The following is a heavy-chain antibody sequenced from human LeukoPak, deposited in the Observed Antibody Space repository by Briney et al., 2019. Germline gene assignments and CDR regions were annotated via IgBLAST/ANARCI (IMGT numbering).Heavy chain of an antibody. D-gene: IGHD3-22*01. CDR1: GFTFDDYA. J-gene: IGHJ4*02. V-gene: IGHV3-9*01. CDR3: AKDFLYYDSSGSFDY. CDR2: ISWNSGSI. Sequence: QPGRSLRLSCAASGFTFDDYAMHWVRQAPGKGLEWVSGISWNSGSIGYADSVKGRFTISRDNAKNSLYLQMNSLRAEDTALYYCAKDFLYYDSSGSFDYWGQGTLVTVSS.